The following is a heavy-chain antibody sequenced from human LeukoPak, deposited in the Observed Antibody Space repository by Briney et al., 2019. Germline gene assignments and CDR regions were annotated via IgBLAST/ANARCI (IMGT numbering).Heavy chain of an antibody. V-gene: IGHV3-23*01. CDR3: AKAGFCSSGGSCYLNWFDP. CDR1: GFTFSSYA. Sequence: QPGGSLRLSCAASGFTFSSYAMSWVRQAPGKGLEWVSAISGSGGSTYYADSVKGRFTISRDNSKNTLYLQMNSLRAEDTAVYYCAKAGFCSSGGSCYLNWFDPWGQGTLVTVSS. D-gene: IGHD2-15*01. J-gene: IGHJ5*02. CDR2: ISGSGGST.